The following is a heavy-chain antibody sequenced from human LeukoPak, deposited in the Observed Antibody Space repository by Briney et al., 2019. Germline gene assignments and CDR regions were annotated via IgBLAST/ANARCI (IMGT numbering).Heavy chain of an antibody. CDR3: CDLGATGDY. CDR1: GFTFSHYY. Sequence: GGSLRLSCAASGFTFSHYYMDWVRQAPGKGPEWVARIKNKANSYFTEYGASVKGKFTISRDDSKNSLYLQINGLQTDDTAIYYCCDLGATGDYWGQGTLVTVSS. J-gene: IGHJ4*02. CDR2: IKNKANSYFT. D-gene: IGHD1-26*01. V-gene: IGHV3-72*01.